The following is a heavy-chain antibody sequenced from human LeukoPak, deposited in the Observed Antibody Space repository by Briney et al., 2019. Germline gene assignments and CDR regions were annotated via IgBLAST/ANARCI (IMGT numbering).Heavy chain of an antibody. J-gene: IGHJ4*02. CDR3: ASTSGWYEPIDY. CDR1: GFTFSSYG. V-gene: IGHV3-33*01. CDR2: IWCDGSNK. D-gene: IGHD6-19*01. Sequence: PGGSLRLSCAASGFTFSSYGMHWVRQAPGKGLEWVAVIWCDGSNKYYADSVKGRFTISRDNSKNTLYLQMNSLRAEDTAVYYCASTSGWYEPIDYWGQGTLVTVSS.